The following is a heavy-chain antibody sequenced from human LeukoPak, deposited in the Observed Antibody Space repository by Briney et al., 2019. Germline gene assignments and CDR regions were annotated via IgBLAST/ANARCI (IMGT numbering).Heavy chain of an antibody. D-gene: IGHD3-9*01. CDR1: GYTFTNYA. CDR3: ARGYYDLLTGHVVTYYFDY. J-gene: IGHJ4*02. CDR2: INAGNGKT. Sequence: ASVKVSCKASGYTFTNYAVHWVRQAPGQRLEWMGWINAGNGKTNYSQKFQVRVTLTRDTSASTVYMELSSLRSEDTAVYYCARGYYDLLTGHVVTYYFDYWAREPWSPSPQ. V-gene: IGHV1-3*01.